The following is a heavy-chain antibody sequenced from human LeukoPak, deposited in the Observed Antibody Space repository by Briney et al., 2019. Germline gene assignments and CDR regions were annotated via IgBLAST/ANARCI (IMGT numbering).Heavy chain of an antibody. CDR2: ISSSGSTI. J-gene: IGHJ4*02. D-gene: IGHD6-19*01. Sequence: GGSLRLSCAASGFTFSSYEMNWVRQAAGKGLEWDSYISSSGSTIYYADSVKGRFTISRDHAKNSLYLQMNSLRAEDTAVYYCARDRVAGTGFDYWGQGTLVTVSS. CDR1: GFTFSSYE. V-gene: IGHV3-48*03. CDR3: ARDRVAGTGFDY.